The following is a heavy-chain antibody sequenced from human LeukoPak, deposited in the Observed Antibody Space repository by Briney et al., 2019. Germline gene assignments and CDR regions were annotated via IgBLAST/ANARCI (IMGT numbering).Heavy chain of an antibody. J-gene: IGHJ4*02. D-gene: IGHD6-6*01. V-gene: IGHV1-69*13. CDR1: GGTFSSYA. CDR3: ARGFIAARPFDY. Sequence: GASVKVSCKASGGTFSSYAISWVRQAPGQGLEWMGGIIPIFGTANYAQKFQGRVTITADESTSTAYMELSSLRSEDTAVYYCARGFIAARPFDYWGQGTLVTVSS. CDR2: IIPIFGTA.